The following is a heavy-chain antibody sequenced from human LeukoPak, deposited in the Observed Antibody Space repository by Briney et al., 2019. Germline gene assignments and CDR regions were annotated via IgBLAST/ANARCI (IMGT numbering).Heavy chain of an antibody. D-gene: IGHD3-10*01. Sequence: GGSLRLSCAASGFTFSSYEMNWVRQAPGRGLEWVSYISSSGSTIYYADSVKGRFTISRDSAKNTLFLQMNDLRAEDTAVYYCLGYYSGSPNWGQGTLVTVSS. V-gene: IGHV3-48*03. J-gene: IGHJ4*02. CDR3: LGYYSGSPN. CDR1: GFTFSSYE. CDR2: ISSSGSTI.